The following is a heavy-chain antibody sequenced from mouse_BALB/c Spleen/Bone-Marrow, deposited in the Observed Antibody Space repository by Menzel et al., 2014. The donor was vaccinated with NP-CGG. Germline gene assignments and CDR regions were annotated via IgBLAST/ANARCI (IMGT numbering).Heavy chain of an antibody. CDR3: GRGNCDYDSWFDY. V-gene: IGHV1-37*01. J-gene: IGHJ3*01. CDR1: GYSFTGYF. CDR2: INPYNGDP. D-gene: IGHD2-4*01. Sequence: VQLQQSGPELVKPGASVKISCKASGYSFTGYFMNWMKQSHGKSLEWIGRINPYNGDPFYNQKFKGKATLTVDKSSSTAHMELLSLTSEDSAVYYCGRGNCDYDSWFDYWGQGTLVTVSA.